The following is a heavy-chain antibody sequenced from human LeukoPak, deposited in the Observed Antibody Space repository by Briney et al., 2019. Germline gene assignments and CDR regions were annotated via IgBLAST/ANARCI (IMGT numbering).Heavy chain of an antibody. V-gene: IGHV1-8*03. J-gene: IGHJ4*02. CDR3: AGTTSLTASGYDY. Sequence: ASVKVSCKTSGYTFTSYHINWVRQATGQGLEWMGWMNPYSGDRGYAQKFQGRVSITSDTSIGTAYMELSSLRSDDTAVYFCAGTTSLTASGYDYWGQGTLVTVSS. D-gene: IGHD4-17*01. CDR1: GYTFTSYH. CDR2: MNPYSGDR.